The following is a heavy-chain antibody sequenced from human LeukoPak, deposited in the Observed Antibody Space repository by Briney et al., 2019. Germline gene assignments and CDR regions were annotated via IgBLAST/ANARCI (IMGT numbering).Heavy chain of an antibody. Sequence: ASVKVSCKASGYTXTGYYMHWVRQAPGQGLEWMGITNPSGGDTSYAQKFQGRLTMTRDTSTNTVYMELTSLRSEDTAVYYCAREVMDNLRFDYWGQGTLVTVSS. J-gene: IGHJ4*02. CDR2: TNPSGGDT. V-gene: IGHV1-46*01. CDR1: GYTXTGYY. D-gene: IGHD1-14*01. CDR3: AREVMDNLRFDY.